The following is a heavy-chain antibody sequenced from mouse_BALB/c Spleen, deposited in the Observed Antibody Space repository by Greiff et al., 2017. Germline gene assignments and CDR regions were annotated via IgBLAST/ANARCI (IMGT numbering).Heavy chain of an antibody. CDR1: GYTFTSYW. D-gene: IGHD1-1*01. J-gene: IGHJ3*01. CDR2: IYPGSGST. Sequence: LQQPGSELVRPGASVKLSCKASGYTFTSYWMHWVKQRPGQGLEWIGNIYPGSGSTNYDEKFKGKATLTVDTSSSTAYMQLSSLTSEDSAVYYCTAHYYGSSEFAYWGQGTLVTVSA. CDR3: TAHYYGSSEFAY. V-gene: IGHV1S22*01.